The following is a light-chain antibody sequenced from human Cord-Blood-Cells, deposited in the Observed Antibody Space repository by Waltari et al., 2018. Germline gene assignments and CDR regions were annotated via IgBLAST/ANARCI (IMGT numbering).Light chain of an antibody. CDR3: QQRSNWPPIT. CDR2: DAS. Sequence: EIVLTQSPATLSLSPGERATLSRRASQSVSSYLAWYQQTPGQAPRLLIYDASNRDTGIPARFSGSGSGTDFTLTISSLGPEDFAVYYCQQRSNWPPITFGQGTRLEIK. CDR1: QSVSSY. V-gene: IGKV3-11*01. J-gene: IGKJ5*01.